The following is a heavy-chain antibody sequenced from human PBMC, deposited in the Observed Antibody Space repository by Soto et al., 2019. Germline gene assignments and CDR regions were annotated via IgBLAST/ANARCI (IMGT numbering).Heavy chain of an antibody. Sequence: SETLSLTCTVSGGSISSGDYYWSWIRQPPXKGLEWIGYIYYSGSTYYNPSLKSRVTISVDTSKNQFSLKLSSVTAADTAVYYCARTQDIGRHFWSGYPYYYYYGMDVWGQGTTVTVSS. CDR2: IYYSGST. CDR3: ARTQDIGRHFWSGYPYYYYYGMDV. V-gene: IGHV4-30-4*01. D-gene: IGHD3-3*02. CDR1: GGSISSGDYY. J-gene: IGHJ6*02.